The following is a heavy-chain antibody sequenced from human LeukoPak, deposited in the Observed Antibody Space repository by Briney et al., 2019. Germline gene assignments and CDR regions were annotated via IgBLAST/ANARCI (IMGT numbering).Heavy chain of an antibody. CDR2: ISGSGGST. D-gene: IGHD6-13*01. CDR1: GFSFSNYW. V-gene: IGHV3-23*01. Sequence: GGSLRLSCAASGFSFSNYWMSWVRQAPGKGLEWVSAISGSGGSTYYADSVKGRFTISRDNSKNTLYLQMNSLRAEDTAVYYCAKPCPFIAARPLAAAGTGDYWGQGTLVTVSS. J-gene: IGHJ4*02. CDR3: AKPCPFIAARPLAAAGTGDY.